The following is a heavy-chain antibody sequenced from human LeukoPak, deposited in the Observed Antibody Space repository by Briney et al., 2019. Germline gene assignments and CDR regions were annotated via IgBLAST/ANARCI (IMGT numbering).Heavy chain of an antibody. J-gene: IGHJ3*02. V-gene: IGHV4-59*01. D-gene: IGHD6-13*01. CDR2: IYYSGST. CDR1: GGSISSYY. Sequence: ETLSLTCTVSGGSISSYYWSWIRQPPGKGLEWIGYIYYSGSTNYNPSLKSRVTISVDTSKNQVSLKLSSVTAADTAVYYCARDLQPDAFDTWGQGTMVTVSS. CDR3: ARDLQPDAFDT.